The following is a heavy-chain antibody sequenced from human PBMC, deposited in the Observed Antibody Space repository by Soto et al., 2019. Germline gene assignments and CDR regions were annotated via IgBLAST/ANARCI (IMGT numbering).Heavy chain of an antibody. V-gene: IGHV3-11*01. CDR2: ISSSGSTI. D-gene: IGHD2-15*01. CDR3: ARDYGVVVAATEFDY. Sequence: SGGSLRLSCAASGFTFSDYYMSWIRQAPGKGLEWVSYISSSGSTIYYADSVKGRFTISRDNAKNSLYLQMNSLRAEDTAVYYCARDYGVVVAATEFDYWGQGTLVTVSS. J-gene: IGHJ4*02. CDR1: GFTFSDYY.